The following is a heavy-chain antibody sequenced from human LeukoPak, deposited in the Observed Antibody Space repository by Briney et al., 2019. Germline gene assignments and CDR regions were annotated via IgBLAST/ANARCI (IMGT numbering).Heavy chain of an antibody. CDR2: IYYSGST. D-gene: IGHD3-22*01. V-gene: IGHV4-31*03. J-gene: IGHJ4*02. Sequence: PSETLPLTCTVSGGSISSGGYYWSWIRQHPGKGLEWIGYIYYSGSTYYNPSLKSRVTISVDTSKNQFSLKLSSVTAADTAVYYCARLCYYDSRGYWYYFDYWGQGTLVTVS. CDR1: GGSISSGGYY. CDR3: ARLCYYDSRGYWYYFDY.